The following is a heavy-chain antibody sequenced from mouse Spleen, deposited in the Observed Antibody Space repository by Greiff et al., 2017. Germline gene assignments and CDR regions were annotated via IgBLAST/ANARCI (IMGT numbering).Heavy chain of an antibody. CDR2: IDPSDSYT. V-gene: IGHV1-69*01. Sequence: VQLQQPGAELVMPGASVKLSCKASGYTFTSYWMHWVKQRPGQGLEWIGEIDPSDSYTNYNQKFKGKATLTVDKSSSTAYMQLSSLTSEDSAVYYCARRRARDYFDYWGQGTTLTVSS. CDR3: ARRRARDYFDY. D-gene: IGHD3-1*01. CDR1: GYTFTSYW. J-gene: IGHJ2*01.